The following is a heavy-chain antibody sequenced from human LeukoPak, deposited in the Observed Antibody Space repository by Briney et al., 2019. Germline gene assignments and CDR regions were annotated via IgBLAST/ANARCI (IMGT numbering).Heavy chain of an antibody. CDR1: GGSIGSYY. CDR2: IYYSGST. D-gene: IGHD3-16*01. V-gene: IGHV4-59*08. Sequence: SETLSLTCTVSGGSIGSYYWSWLRQPPGKGLEWIGYIYYSGSTNYNPSLKSRVTISVDTSKNQFSLKLSSVTAADTAVYYCARLPGFGHGVDPWGQGTLVTVSS. CDR3: ARLPGFGHGVDP. J-gene: IGHJ5*02.